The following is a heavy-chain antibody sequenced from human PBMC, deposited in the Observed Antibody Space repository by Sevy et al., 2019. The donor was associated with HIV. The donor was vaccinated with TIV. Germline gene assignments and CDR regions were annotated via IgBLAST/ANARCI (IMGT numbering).Heavy chain of an antibody. CDR1: GFTFSSYA. D-gene: IGHD2-15*01. V-gene: IGHV3-30-3*01. J-gene: IGHJ4*02. CDR2: ISYDGSNK. CDR3: ARDSDIVVVVAATGFDY. Sequence: GGSLRLSCAASGFTFSSYAMHWVRQAPGKGLEWVAVISYDGSNKYYADSVKGRFTISRDNSKNTLYLQMNSLRAEDTAGYYCARDSDIVVVVAATGFDYWGQGTLVTVSS.